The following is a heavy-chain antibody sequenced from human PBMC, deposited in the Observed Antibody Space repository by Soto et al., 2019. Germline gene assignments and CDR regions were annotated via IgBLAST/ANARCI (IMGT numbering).Heavy chain of an antibody. Sequence: SETLSLTCTVSGDSIRSGNHYWSCIRQPPGKGLERIGYIYYSGSTYYSPSLKSRVTISVDTSRTQFSLKMSSVTAADTAVYYCARGRVVVPAAVMFNCLDPWGQGALVTVSS. CDR1: GDSIRSGNHY. V-gene: IGHV4-30-4*01. D-gene: IGHD2-2*01. CDR2: IYYSGST. J-gene: IGHJ5*02. CDR3: ARGRVVVPAAVMFNCLDP.